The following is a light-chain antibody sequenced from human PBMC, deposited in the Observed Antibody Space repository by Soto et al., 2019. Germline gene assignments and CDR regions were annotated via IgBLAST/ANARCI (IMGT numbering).Light chain of an antibody. V-gene: IGKV1-39*01. CDR2: ATS. CDR3: QQSASSPYS. Sequence: DIQMTQSPSSLSASVGDSVAITCRASQSISSDLNLYQHKPGKPPKLLIFATSTLQGGVPLRFSGSGSGTEFTLTISGLQPEDFATYFCQQSASSPYSFGQGTNLEIK. CDR1: QSISSD. J-gene: IGKJ2*03.